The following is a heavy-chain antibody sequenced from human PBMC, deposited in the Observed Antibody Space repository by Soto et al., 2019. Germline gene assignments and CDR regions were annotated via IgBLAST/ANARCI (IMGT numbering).Heavy chain of an antibody. D-gene: IGHD6-13*01. Sequence: GGSLRLSCAASGFTFSNYAMSWVRQAPGKGLEWVSAISGNGGTTYYADSVKGRFTISRDNSKNTLYLQMNSLRAEETAVYYCAKKTSSDSSSWDYYFDYWGQGTLVTVSS. J-gene: IGHJ4*02. CDR3: AKKTSSDSSSWDYYFDY. CDR2: ISGNGGTT. CDR1: GFTFSNYA. V-gene: IGHV3-23*01.